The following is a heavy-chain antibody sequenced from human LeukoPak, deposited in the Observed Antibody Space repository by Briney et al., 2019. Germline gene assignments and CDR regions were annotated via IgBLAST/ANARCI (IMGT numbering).Heavy chain of an antibody. CDR3: AREGRAMATGNFDY. CDR1: GFTFNDYY. Sequence: GGSLTLSCTGSGFTFNDYYMSWVRQAPGKGLEWLSFISAGGYPIYYADSVRGRFTISRDNAKNSLYLQMNSLRAEDTAVYYCAREGRAMATGNFDYWGQGTLVTVSS. V-gene: IGHV3-11*04. J-gene: IGHJ4*02. D-gene: IGHD5-18*01. CDR2: ISAGGYPI.